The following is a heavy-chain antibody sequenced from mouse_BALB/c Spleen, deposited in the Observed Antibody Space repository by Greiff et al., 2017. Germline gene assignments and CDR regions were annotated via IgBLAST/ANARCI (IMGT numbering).Heavy chain of an antibody. CDR3: TGSDY. Sequence: LQQPGSELVRPGASVKLSCKASGYTFTSYWMHWVKQRPGQGLEWIGNIYPGSGSTNYDEKFKSKATLTVDTSSSTADMQLSSLTSEDSAVYYCTGSDYGGQGTTLTVSS. CDR2: IYPGSGST. CDR1: GYTFTSYW. V-gene: IGHV1S22*01. J-gene: IGHJ2*01.